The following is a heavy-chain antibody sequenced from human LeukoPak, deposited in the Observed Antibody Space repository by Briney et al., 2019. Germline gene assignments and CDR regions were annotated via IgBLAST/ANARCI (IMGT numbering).Heavy chain of an antibody. D-gene: IGHD1-14*01. V-gene: IGHV3-23*01. CDR3: AKGRRTRVYKWFDT. J-gene: IGHJ5*02. CDR1: GGTFSGNA. Sequence: WGTLRLSCTVSGGTFSGNAMSWVRNPPGKGLGWVSAISRSGRSTTYTDSVRSRFTSSRDKSKNTLNQQMNTLGAEDTAVYFCAKGRRTRVYKWFDTWGQGMLVTVS. CDR2: ISRSGRST.